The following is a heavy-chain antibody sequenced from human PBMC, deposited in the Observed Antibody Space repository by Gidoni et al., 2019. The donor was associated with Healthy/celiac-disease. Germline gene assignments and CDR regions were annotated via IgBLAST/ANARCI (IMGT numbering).Heavy chain of an antibody. D-gene: IGHD2-15*01. J-gene: IGHJ5*02. CDR1: GVSFSGYY. CDR3: ARRERYCSGGSCYSWFDP. V-gene: IGHV4-34*01. CDR2: INHSGST. Sequence: QVQLQQWGAGLLKPSETLSLTCAVYGVSFSGYYWSWIRQPPGKGLEWIGEINHSGSTNYHPPLKSRVTISVDTSKNQFSLKLSSVTAADTAVYYCARRERYCSGGSCYSWFDPWGQGTLVTVSS.